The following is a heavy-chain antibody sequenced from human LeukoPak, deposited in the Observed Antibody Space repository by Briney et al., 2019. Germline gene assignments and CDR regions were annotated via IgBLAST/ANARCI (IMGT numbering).Heavy chain of an antibody. CDR2: ISYDGSNK. D-gene: IGHD3-10*01. V-gene: IGHV3-30*04. CDR3: AREYYGSGSYTRSLDY. CDR1: GFTFSSYA. Sequence: GRSLRLSCAASGFTFSSYAMHWVRQAPGKGLVWVAVISYDGSNKYYADSVKGRFTISRDNSKNTLYLQMNSLRAEDTAVYYCAREYYGSGSYTRSLDYWGQGTLVTVSS. J-gene: IGHJ4*02.